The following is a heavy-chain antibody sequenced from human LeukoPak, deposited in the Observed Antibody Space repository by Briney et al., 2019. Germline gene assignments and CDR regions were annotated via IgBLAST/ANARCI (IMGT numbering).Heavy chain of an antibody. CDR3: ARRVMASFDY. D-gene: IGHD2-8*01. J-gene: IGHJ4*02. V-gene: IGHV3-72*01. Sequence: SGGSLRLSCAASGFTLSDHYMDWVRQAPGKGLEWVGRTTNKANSYTTEYAASVKARFTISRDDSKNSLYLQMNSLKTEDTAVYYCARRVMASFDYWGQGTLVTVSS. CDR2: TTNKANSYTT. CDR1: GFTLSDHY.